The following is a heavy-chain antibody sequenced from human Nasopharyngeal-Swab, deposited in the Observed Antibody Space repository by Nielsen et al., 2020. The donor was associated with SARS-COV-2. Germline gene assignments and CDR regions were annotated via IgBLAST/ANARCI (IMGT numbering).Heavy chain of an antibody. J-gene: IGHJ5*02. CDR3: ARDLSKDDNWFGP. V-gene: IGHV3-21*06. CDR1: GFTFSRYN. Sequence: GESLKISCAASGFTFSRYNMKWVRQAPGKGLEWVSSISSSSTFIYYVDSVKGRFTISRDNAKNSLYLQMNSLRAEDTAVYYCARDLSKDDNWFGPWGQGTLVTVSS. CDR2: ISSSSTFI.